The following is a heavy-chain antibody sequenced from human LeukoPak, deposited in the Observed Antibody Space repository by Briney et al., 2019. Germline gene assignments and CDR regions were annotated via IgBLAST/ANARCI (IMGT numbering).Heavy chain of an antibody. Sequence: ASVKVSCKASGYTFTSNYMHWVRQAPGHGLEWMGIINPSGGTTIYAQKFQGRVTMTRDTSTSTVCMELSSLRSEDTAVYYCARDLFGELLSSEYYYYYYMDVWGKGTTVTISS. CDR1: GYTFTSNY. CDR2: INPSGGTT. J-gene: IGHJ6*03. CDR3: ARDLFGELLSSEYYYYYYMDV. D-gene: IGHD3-10*02. V-gene: IGHV1-46*01.